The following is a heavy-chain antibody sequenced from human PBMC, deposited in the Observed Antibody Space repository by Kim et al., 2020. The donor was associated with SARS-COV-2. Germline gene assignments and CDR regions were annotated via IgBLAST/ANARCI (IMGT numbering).Heavy chain of an antibody. V-gene: IGHV3-15*01. CDR1: GFTFSNAW. Sequence: GGSLRLSCAASGFTFSNAWMSWVRQAPGKGLEWVVRIKSKTDGGTTDYAAPVKGRFTISRDASKNTLYLQMNSLKTEDTAVYYCTTGGIYYDILTGYNHLEFLGQGTLVTDST. CDR3: TTGGIYYDILTGYNHLEF. J-gene: IGHJ4*02. CDR2: IKSKTDGGTT. D-gene: IGHD3-9*01.